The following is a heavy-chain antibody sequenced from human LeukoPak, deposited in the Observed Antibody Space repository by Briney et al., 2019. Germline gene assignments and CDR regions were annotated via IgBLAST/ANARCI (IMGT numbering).Heavy chain of an antibody. D-gene: IGHD3-10*01. J-gene: IGHJ4*02. Sequence: GGSLRLSCAALGFTFSSYWMSWVRQAPGKGLEWVANIKQDGSEKYYVDSVKGRFTISRDNAKNSLYLQMNSLRAEDTAVYYCARVGITMVRGAEFDYWGQGTLVTVSS. CDR2: IKQDGSEK. V-gene: IGHV3-7*01. CDR1: GFTFSSYW. CDR3: ARVGITMVRGAEFDY.